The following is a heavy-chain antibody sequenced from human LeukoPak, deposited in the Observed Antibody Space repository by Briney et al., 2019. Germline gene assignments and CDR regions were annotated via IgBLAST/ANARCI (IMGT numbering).Heavy chain of an antibody. V-gene: IGHV1-8*01. D-gene: IGHD3-3*01. CDR1: GYTFTSYD. CDR3: ARARNGGFWSGYRYYFAY. Sequence: ASVKVSCKASGYTFTSYDINWVRQATGQGLEWMGWMNPNSGNTGYAQKFQGRVTMTRNTSISTAYMELSSLISEDTAVYYCARARNGGFWSGYRYYFAYWGQGTLVTVSS. CDR2: MNPNSGNT. J-gene: IGHJ4*02.